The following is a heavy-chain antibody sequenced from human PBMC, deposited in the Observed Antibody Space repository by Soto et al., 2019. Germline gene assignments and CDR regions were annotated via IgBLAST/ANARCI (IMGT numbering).Heavy chain of an antibody. CDR2: IIPIFGTA. J-gene: IGHJ4*02. CDR3: ARARIAASPDY. V-gene: IGHV1-69*06. D-gene: IGHD6-25*01. CDR1: GGTFSSYA. Sequence: ASVKVSCKASGGTFSSYAISWLRQAPGQGLEWMGGIIPIFGTANYAQKFQGRVTITADKSTSTAYMELSSLRSEDTAMYYCARARIAASPDYWGQGTLVTVSS.